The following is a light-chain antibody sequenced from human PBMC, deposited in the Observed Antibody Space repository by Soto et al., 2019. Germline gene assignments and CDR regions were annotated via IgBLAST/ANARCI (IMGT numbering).Light chain of an antibody. CDR2: WAS. V-gene: IGKV4-1*01. J-gene: IGKJ1*01. CDR3: LHYETTLCT. CDR1: QSVFFRSYNNNS. Sequence: IVMTQSPDSLAVSLGERATINCKSSQSVFFRSYNNNSLAWYQQKPGQPPKLFIYWASTRESGVPDRFSSSGSGTDFSLTNSRLRGEDGAFYYCLHYETTLCTVGQRTKV.